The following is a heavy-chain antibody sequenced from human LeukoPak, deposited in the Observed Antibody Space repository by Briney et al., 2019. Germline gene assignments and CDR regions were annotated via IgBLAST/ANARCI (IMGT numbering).Heavy chain of an antibody. V-gene: IGHV4-31*03. CDR3: ARHPKNDFWGSYWNLFDP. CDR1: GGSISSGGYY. J-gene: IGHJ5*02. CDR2: IYYSGST. Sequence: SQTLSLTCTVSGGSISSGGYYWSWIRQHPGKGLEWIGYIYYSGSTYYNPSLKSRVTISVDTSKNQFSLKLSSVTAADTAVYYCARHPKNDFWGSYWNLFDPWGQGTLVTVSS. D-gene: IGHD3-3*01.